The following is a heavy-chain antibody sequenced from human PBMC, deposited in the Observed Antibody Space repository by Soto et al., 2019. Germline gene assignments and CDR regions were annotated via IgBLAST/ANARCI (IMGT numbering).Heavy chain of an antibody. V-gene: IGHV1-18*01. CDR1: GYTFTSYG. CDR3: ARRAYYDSSGSYDYYYYGMDV. J-gene: IGHJ6*02. CDR2: ISAYNGNT. Sequence: VKVSCKASGYTFTSYGISWVRQAPGQGLEWMGWISAYNGNTNYAQKLQGRVTMTTDTSTSTAYMELRSLRSDDTAVYYCARRAYYDSSGSYDYYYYGMDVWGQGTTVTVSS. D-gene: IGHD3-22*01.